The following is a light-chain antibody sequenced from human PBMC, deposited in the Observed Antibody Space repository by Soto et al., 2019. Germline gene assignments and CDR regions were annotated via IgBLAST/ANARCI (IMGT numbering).Light chain of an antibody. J-gene: IGLJ1*01. CDR3: CSFAGSYTLYV. V-gene: IGLV2-11*01. Sequence: QSVLTQPRSVSGSPGQSVTIPCTGTSSDVGGYSYVSWFQQHPGKAPKLMIYDVSKRPSGVPDRFSGSKSGNTASLTISGLQAEDEADYYCCSFAGSYTLYVFGTGTKVTVL. CDR1: SSDVGGYSY. CDR2: DVS.